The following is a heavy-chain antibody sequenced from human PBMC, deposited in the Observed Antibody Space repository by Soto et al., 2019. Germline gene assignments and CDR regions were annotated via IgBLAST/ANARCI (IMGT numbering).Heavy chain of an antibody. CDR1: GDTFNRQT. CDR3: ATFYSGP. V-gene: IGHV1-69*02. J-gene: IGHJ4*02. Sequence: QVQLVQSGAEVKKPGSSVRVSCKASGDTFNRQTFSWVRQAPGQGLEWMGRIIPLLDMANYAQKFQGRLTLSADTSTTTAHMELSSLRSEDTAIYYCATFYSGPWGQETLVTVSA. CDR2: IIPLLDMA. D-gene: IGHD1-26*01.